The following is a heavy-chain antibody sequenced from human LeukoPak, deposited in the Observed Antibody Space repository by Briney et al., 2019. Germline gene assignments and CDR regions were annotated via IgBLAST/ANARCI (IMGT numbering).Heavy chain of an antibody. J-gene: IGHJ6*03. V-gene: IGHV4-61*02. CDR1: GGSLSSGSYY. Sequence: SETLSLTCTVSGGSLSSGSYYWSWIRQPAGKGLEWIGRIYTSGSTNYNPSLKSRVTISVDTSKNQFSLKLSSVTAADTAVYYCARADYYDSSDSVEVYYYYYMDVWGKGTTVTVSS. D-gene: IGHD3-22*01. CDR3: ARADYYDSSDSVEVYYYYYMDV. CDR2: IYTSGST.